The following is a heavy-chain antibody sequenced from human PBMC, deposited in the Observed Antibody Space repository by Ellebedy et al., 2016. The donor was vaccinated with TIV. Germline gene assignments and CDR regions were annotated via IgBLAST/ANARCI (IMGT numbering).Heavy chain of an antibody. J-gene: IGHJ4*02. Sequence: ASVKVSCKASGGTFSSYAISWVRQAPGQGLEWMGWISAYNGNTNYAQKLQGRVTITADKSTSTAYMELSSLRSEDTAVYYCARYEEAGDYRDFDYWGQGTLVTVSS. CDR3: ARYEEAGDYRDFDY. CDR2: ISAYNGNT. CDR1: GGTFSSYA. V-gene: IGHV1-18*01. D-gene: IGHD4-17*01.